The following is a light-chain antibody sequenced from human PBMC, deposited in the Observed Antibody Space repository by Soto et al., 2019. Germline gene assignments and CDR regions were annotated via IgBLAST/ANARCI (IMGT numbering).Light chain of an antibody. Sequence: DIQMTQSPSNLSASVGDRVTITCRASQRISSWLAWYQQKPGKAPKLLIYKASSLESGVPSRFSGSGSGTEFTLTISSLQPDDFATYYCQQYNSYSGTFGQGTKLEIK. V-gene: IGKV1-5*03. J-gene: IGKJ2*01. CDR2: KAS. CDR3: QQYNSYSGT. CDR1: QRISSW.